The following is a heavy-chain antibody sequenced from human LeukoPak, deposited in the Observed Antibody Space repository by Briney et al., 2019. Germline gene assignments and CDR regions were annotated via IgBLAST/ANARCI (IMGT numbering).Heavy chain of an antibody. D-gene: IGHD3-10*01. CDR3: ARGYGSGSYFIPYFDY. CDR1: GGSFSGYY. Sequence: SETLSLTCAVYGGSFSGYYWSWIRQPPGKGLEWIGEINHSGSTNYNPSLKSRVTISVDTSKNQFSLKLSSVTAADTAAYYCARGYGSGSYFIPYFDYWGQGTLVTVSS. J-gene: IGHJ4*02. CDR2: INHSGST. V-gene: IGHV4-34*01.